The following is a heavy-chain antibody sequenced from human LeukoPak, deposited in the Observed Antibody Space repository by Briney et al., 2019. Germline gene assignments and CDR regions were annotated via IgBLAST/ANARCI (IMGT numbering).Heavy chain of an antibody. CDR1: GFTFDIYA. V-gene: IGHV3-23*01. J-gene: IGHJ4*02. CDR2: ISGSGGDT. D-gene: IGHD2-15*01. Sequence: GGSLRLSCAASGFTFDIYAMSWVRQAPGKGLEWVSSISGSGGDTYYADSVKGRFTISRDNAKNSLYLQMNSLRDEDTAVYYCARSLRHCTGGSCYPYFDYWGQGALVIVSS. CDR3: ARSLRHCTGGSCYPYFDY.